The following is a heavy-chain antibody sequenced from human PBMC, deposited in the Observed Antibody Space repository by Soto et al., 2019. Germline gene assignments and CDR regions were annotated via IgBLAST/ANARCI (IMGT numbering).Heavy chain of an antibody. D-gene: IGHD6-13*01. Sequence: GGSLRLSCTTSGFSFVDYAMSWFRLAPGKGLEWVGIVRNIAYGETTEYATSVRGRFIVSRDNSKSIAYLQMNSLTSEDTAVYYCDRYTYTSRYSYYGMDVWGQGTTVTVSS. CDR2: VRNIAYGETT. V-gene: IGHV3-49*03. CDR1: GFSFVDYA. CDR3: DRYTYTSRYSYYGMDV. J-gene: IGHJ6*02.